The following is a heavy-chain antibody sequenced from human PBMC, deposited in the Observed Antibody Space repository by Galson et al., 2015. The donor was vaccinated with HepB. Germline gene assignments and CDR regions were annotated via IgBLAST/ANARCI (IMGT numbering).Heavy chain of an antibody. J-gene: IGHJ4*02. Sequence: SLRLSCAASGFTFSSYAMSWVRQAPGKGLEWVSAISGSGGSTYYADSVKGRFTISRDNSKNTLYLQMNSLRAEDTAVYYCAKVIIGLRIAPDYWGQGTLVTVSS. CDR2: ISGSGGST. D-gene: IGHD6-13*01. V-gene: IGHV3-23*01. CDR1: GFTFSSYA. CDR3: AKVIIGLRIAPDY.